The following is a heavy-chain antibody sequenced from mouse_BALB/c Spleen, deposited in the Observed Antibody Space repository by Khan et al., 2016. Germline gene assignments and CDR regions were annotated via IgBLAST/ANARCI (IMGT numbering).Heavy chain of an antibody. CDR2: FDPANGNT. CDR3: ARSPYDYDVWFAY. D-gene: IGHD2-4*01. CDR1: GFNIKDTY. J-gene: IGHJ3*01. Sequence: VQLQQSGAELVKPGASVKLSCTASGFNIKDTYMHWVKQRPEQGLEWIGRFDPANGNTKYDPKFQGKAIITADTSSTTAYMQLSSLTSEDTAVYYCARSPYDYDVWFAYWGQGTLVPVSA. V-gene: IGHV14-3*02.